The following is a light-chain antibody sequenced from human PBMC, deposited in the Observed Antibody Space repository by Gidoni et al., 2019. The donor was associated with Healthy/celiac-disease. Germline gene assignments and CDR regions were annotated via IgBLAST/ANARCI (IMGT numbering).Light chain of an antibody. V-gene: IGLV3-21*04. Sequence: SHVLTQPPSVSVAPGKTARITCGGNNIGSKSGHWYQQKPGQAPVLVIYYDSARPSGIPERFSGSNSGNTATLTISRVEAGDEADYYCQVWDSSSDHVVFGGGTKLTVL. CDR2: YDS. CDR1: NIGSKS. J-gene: IGLJ2*01. CDR3: QVWDSSSDHVV.